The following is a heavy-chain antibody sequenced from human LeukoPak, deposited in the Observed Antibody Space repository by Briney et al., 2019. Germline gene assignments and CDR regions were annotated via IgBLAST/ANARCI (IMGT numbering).Heavy chain of an antibody. Sequence: GDSVKVSCKASGGTFSRYTISWVRQAPGQGLEWMGRIIPILGIANYAQQFQGRVTITADKSTRTAYMELSSLRSEHRAVYYCARDGGYSSSWFAPPPFFDYWGQGTLVTVSS. CDR3: ARDGGYSSSWFAPPPFFDY. V-gene: IGHV1-69*04. CDR1: GGTFSRYT. CDR2: IIPILGIA. J-gene: IGHJ4*02. D-gene: IGHD6-13*01.